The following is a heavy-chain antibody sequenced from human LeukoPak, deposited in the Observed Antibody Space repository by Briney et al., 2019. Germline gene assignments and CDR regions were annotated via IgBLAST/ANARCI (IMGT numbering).Heavy chain of an antibody. J-gene: IGHJ4*02. CDR2: IYYSGST. Sequence: SETLSLTCTVSGGSISSGDYYWSWIRQPPGKGLEWIGYIYYSGSTYYNPSLKSRVTISVDTSKNQFSLKLSSVTAADTAVYYCARGSPNWGSLFDYWGQGTLVTVSS. D-gene: IGHD7-27*01. V-gene: IGHV4-30-4*01. CDR1: GGSISSGDYY. CDR3: ARGSPNWGSLFDY.